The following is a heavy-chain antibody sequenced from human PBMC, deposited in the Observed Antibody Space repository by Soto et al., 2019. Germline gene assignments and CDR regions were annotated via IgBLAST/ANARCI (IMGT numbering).Heavy chain of an antibody. CDR3: ARRPRQQYDILTGYTG. V-gene: IGHV4-34*01. CDR1: GGSFSGYY. J-gene: IGHJ4*02. D-gene: IGHD3-9*01. CDR2: INHSGST. Sequence: SETLSLTCAVYGGSFSGYYWSWIRQPPGKGLEWIGEINHSGSTNYNPSLKSRVTISVDTSKNQFSLKLSSVTAADTAVYYCARRPRQQYDILTGYTGWGQGTLVTVSS.